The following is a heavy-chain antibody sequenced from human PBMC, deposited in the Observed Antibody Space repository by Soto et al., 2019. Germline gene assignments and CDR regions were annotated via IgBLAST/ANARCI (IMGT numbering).Heavy chain of an antibody. V-gene: IGHV1-24*01. J-gene: IGHJ6*02. CDR3: ACFTMIVVVPEGMDV. CDR1: GYTLTELS. D-gene: IGHD3-22*01. CDR2: FDPEGGET. Sequence: ASVKVSCKVSGYTLTELSMHWVRQAPGKGLEWMGGFDPEGGETIYAQKFQGRVTMTEDTSTDTAYMELSSLRSEDTAVYYCACFTMIVVVPEGMDVWGQGTTVTVSS.